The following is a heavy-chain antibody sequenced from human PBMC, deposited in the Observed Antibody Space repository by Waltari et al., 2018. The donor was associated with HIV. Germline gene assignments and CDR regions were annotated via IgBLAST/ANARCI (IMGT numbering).Heavy chain of an antibody. CDR2: INLNSGNR. CDR3: VRVAGSIDY. Sequence: QVSLVQSGAEVKKPGASVKVSCKASGYTFTRYYINWVRQAIGQGLEWMGWINLNSGNRGYAQKFQGRVTLTKDSTITTAFMELSDLRSDDTAIYYCVRVAGSIDYWGQGTLVTVSS. V-gene: IGHV1-8*01. CDR1: GYTFTRYY. J-gene: IGHJ4*02.